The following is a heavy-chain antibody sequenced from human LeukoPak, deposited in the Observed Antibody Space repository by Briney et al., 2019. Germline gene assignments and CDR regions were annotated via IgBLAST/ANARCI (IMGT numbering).Heavy chain of an antibody. Sequence: SQTLSLSCTVSGGSISSGGYWWSWIRQYSGKGLEWIGYIYYTGSTYYNPSLKSRVTMSVDTSKNQFSLKLSSVTAADTAVYYCARHKSSGTYPLDYWGQGTLVTVSS. CDR1: GGSISSGGYW. CDR3: ARHKSSGTYPLDY. V-gene: IGHV4-31*03. CDR2: IYYTGST. J-gene: IGHJ4*02. D-gene: IGHD1-26*01.